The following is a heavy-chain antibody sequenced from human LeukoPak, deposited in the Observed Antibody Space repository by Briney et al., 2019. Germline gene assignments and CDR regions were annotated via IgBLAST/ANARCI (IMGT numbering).Heavy chain of an antibody. V-gene: IGHV1-69*04. Sequence: GSSVKVSCKASGGTFSSYAISWVRQAPGQGLEWMGRIIPILGIANYAQKFQGRVTITADKSTSTAHMELSSLRSEDTAVYYCAREGDYHYYGMDVWGQGTTVTVSS. CDR3: AREGDYHYYGMDV. J-gene: IGHJ6*02. CDR2: IIPILGIA. CDR1: GGTFSSYA.